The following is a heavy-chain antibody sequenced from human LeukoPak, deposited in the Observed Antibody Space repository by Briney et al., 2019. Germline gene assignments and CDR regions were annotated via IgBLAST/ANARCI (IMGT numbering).Heavy chain of an antibody. J-gene: IGHJ4*02. CDR1: GFTFSSYA. Sequence: PGGSLRLSCSASGFTFSSYAMHWVRQAPGKGLEYVSAISSNGGSTYYAGSVKGRFTISRDNSKYTLYLQMSSLRAEDTAVYCCVKDMRGCSGGSCYGTFDYWGQGTLVTVSS. CDR3: VKDMRGCSGGSCYGTFDY. CDR2: ISSNGGST. V-gene: IGHV3-64D*09. D-gene: IGHD2-15*01.